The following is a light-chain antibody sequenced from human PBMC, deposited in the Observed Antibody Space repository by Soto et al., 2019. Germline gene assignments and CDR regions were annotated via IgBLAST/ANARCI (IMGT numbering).Light chain of an antibody. Sequence: QSALTQPASVSGSPGQSITLSCTGTSSDVGDYNYVSWYQQHPGKAPKLMIYDVSNRPSGVSNRFSGSKSGNTASLTISGLQAEAEADYYCRSYTSSSTFYVFGTWTKLTVL. CDR1: SSDVGDYNY. J-gene: IGLJ1*01. V-gene: IGLV2-14*01. CDR3: RSYTSSSTFYV. CDR2: DVS.